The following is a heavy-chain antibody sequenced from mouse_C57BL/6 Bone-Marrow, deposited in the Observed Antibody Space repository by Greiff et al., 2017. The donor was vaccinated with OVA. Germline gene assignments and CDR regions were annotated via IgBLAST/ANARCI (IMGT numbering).Heavy chain of an antibody. CDR2: IDPETGGT. CDR3: THYDGYPWFAD. J-gene: IGHJ3*01. V-gene: IGHV1-15*01. D-gene: IGHD2-3*01. Sequence: VQLQQSGAELVRPGASVTLSCKASGYTFTDYEMHWVKQTPVHGLEWIGAIDPETGGTAYNQKFKGKAILTADKSSSTAYMELRSLTSEDSAVYYCTHYDGYPWFADWGQGTLVTVSA. CDR1: GYTFTDYE.